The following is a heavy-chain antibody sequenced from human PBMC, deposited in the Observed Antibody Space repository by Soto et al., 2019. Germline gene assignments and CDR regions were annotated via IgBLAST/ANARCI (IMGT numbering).Heavy chain of an antibody. Sequence: QVHLVESGGGVVQPGKSLRLSCEASGFSFRSYGLHWVRQAPGKGLEWIGLISYDGSNQFYADSVRGRFTISRDNSNNTLYLQMTSLRVEDTAVYYCAKDLFSGGSYPNWFDPWAHGTLVTVSS. V-gene: IGHV3-30*18. CDR1: GFSFRSYG. CDR2: ISYDGSNQ. D-gene: IGHD1-26*01. J-gene: IGHJ5*02. CDR3: AKDLFSGGSYPNWFDP.